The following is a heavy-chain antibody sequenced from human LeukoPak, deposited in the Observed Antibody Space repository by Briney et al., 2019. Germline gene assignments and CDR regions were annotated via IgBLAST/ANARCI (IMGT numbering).Heavy chain of an antibody. J-gene: IGHJ5*02. CDR1: GGSFSGYY. V-gene: IGHV4-34*01. CDR3: ARGESDWFDP. CDR2: INHSGST. Sequence: SETPSLTCAVYGGSFSGYYWSWIRQPPGKGLEWIGEINHSGSTNYNPSLKSRVTISVDTSKNQFSLKLSSVTAADTAVYYCARGESDWFDPWGQGTLVTVSS.